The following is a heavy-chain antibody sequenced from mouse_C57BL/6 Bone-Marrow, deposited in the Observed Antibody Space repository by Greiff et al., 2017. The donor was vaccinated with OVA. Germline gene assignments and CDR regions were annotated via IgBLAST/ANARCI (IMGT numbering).Heavy chain of an antibody. CDR2: LWSGGST. Sequence: VQLQQSGPGLVQPSQSLSITCTVSGFSLTSYGVHWVRQSPGKGLEWLGVLWSGGSTDYNAAFISRLSISKDNSKSQVFVKMNSLQADDTAIYYCARNPLFYYGSSYERYFDVWGTGTTVTVSS. J-gene: IGHJ1*03. CDR1: GFSLTSYG. CDR3: ARNPLFYYGSSYERYFDV. V-gene: IGHV2-2*01. D-gene: IGHD1-1*01.